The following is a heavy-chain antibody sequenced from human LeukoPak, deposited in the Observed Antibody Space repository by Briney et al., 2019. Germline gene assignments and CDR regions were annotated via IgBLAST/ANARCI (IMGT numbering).Heavy chain of an antibody. CDR3: ARVGGDVVVPAFGRGFDP. V-gene: IGHV1-69*13. CDR2: IIPIFGTA. J-gene: IGHJ5*02. D-gene: IGHD2-2*01. CDR1: GGTFSSYA. Sequence: SVKVSCKASGGTFSSYAISWVRQAPGQGLEWMGGIIPIFGTANYAQKFQGRVTITADESTSTAYMELSSLRSEDTAVYYCARVGGDVVVPAFGRGFDPWGQGALVTVSS.